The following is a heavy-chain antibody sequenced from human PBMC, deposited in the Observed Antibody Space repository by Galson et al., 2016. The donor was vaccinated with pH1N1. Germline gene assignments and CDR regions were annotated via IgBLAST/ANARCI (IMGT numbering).Heavy chain of an antibody. Sequence: QSGAEVKKPGESLKISCKGSGFSFTSYWIGWVRQMPGKGLEWMGVIYPGDSETRYSPSFQGQVTISADKSISTAYLQWSSLKASDTAMYYCAKYYYDSSGSGAIGTFDIWGQGTMVTVSS. CDR2: IYPGDSET. J-gene: IGHJ3*02. D-gene: IGHD3-22*01. CDR1: GFSFTSYW. CDR3: AKYYYDSSGSGAIGTFDI. V-gene: IGHV5-51*01.